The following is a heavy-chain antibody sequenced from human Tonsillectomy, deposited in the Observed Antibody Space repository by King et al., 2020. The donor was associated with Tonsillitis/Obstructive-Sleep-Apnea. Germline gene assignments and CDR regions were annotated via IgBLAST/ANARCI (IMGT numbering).Heavy chain of an antibody. CDR1: GFTFGDYA. CDR2: IRSKADGGTT. V-gene: IGHV3-49*05. CDR3: TRDDTYYDFWSGYENWFDP. D-gene: IGHD3-3*01. Sequence: VQLVESGGGLVKPGRSLRLSCTASGFTFGDYAMSWFRQAPGKGLEWVGFIRSKADGGTTEYAASVKGRFTISRDDSKSIAYLQMNSLKTEDTAVYYCTRDDTYYDFWSGYENWFDPWGQGTLVTVSS. J-gene: IGHJ5*02.